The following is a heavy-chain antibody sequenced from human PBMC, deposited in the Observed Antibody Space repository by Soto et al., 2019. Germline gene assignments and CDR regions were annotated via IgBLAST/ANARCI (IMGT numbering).Heavy chain of an antibody. V-gene: IGHV4-59*03. CDR3: AGVGGVDGYNYLNY. CDR1: GGSINRYY. J-gene: IGHJ4*02. Sequence: NPSETLSLTCTVSGGSINRYYWNWIRQPPGKGLEWIGYIYYSGSTNYNPSLKSRVTMSVETSNNQFSLKLSSVTAADTAVYFCAGVGGVDGYNYLNYWGQGTQVTVSS. CDR2: IYYSGST. D-gene: IGHD5-12*01.